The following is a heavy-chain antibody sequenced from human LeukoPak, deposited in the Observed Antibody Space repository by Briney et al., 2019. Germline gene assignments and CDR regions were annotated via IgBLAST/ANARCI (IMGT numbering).Heavy chain of an antibody. CDR3: ARDAQVAAAGLFDY. CDR1: GYTFTGYY. V-gene: IGHV1-18*04. Sequence: ASLKVSCKPSGYTFTGYYLHWVRQAPGQGLEWMGWISAYNGNTNYAQKLQGRVTMTTDTSTSTAYMELRSLRSDDTAVYYCARDAQVAAAGLFDYWGQGTLVTVSS. D-gene: IGHD6-13*01. CDR2: ISAYNGNT. J-gene: IGHJ4*02.